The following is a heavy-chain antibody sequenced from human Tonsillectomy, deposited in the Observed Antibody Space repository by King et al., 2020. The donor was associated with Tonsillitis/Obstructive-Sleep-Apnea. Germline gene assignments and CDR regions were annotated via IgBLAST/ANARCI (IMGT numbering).Heavy chain of an antibody. CDR2: IICSGGIT. CDR1: GLTFSSYP. V-gene: IGHV3-23*04. J-gene: IGHJ4*02. Sequence: VQLVESGGGLVQPGVSLRLYWSVSGLTFSSYPLHLVRQAPGEGLGWGSIIICSGGITFYADSVKGRFTISRDNSKNTLYLQMNSLRAEDTAVYYCAKRGLTYFDYWGQGTLVTVSS. CDR3: AKRGLTYFDY.